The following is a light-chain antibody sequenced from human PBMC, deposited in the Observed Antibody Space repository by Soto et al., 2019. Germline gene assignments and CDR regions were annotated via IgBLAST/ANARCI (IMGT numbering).Light chain of an antibody. CDR1: SSDVGSYNL. CDR2: EVS. J-gene: IGLJ1*01. V-gene: IGLV2-23*02. Sequence: QSVVTPPASVSGSPGQSITISCTGTSSDVGSYNLVSWYQQHPGKAPKLMIYEVSKRPSGVSNRFSGSKSGNTASLTISGLQAEDEADYYCCSYAGSSTFYVFGTGTKVTVL. CDR3: CSYAGSSTFYV.